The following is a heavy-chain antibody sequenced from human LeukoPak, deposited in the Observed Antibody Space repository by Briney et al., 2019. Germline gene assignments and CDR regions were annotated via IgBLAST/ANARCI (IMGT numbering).Heavy chain of an antibody. CDR3: ARERVTGTSYYYYYGMDG. D-gene: IGHD6-19*01. V-gene: IGHV3-33*01. CDR2: IWHDGSNK. CDR1: GFTFSSYG. J-gene: IGHJ6*02. Sequence: PGGSLRLSCAASGFTFSSYGMHWVRQAPGKGLEWVAVIWHDGSNKYYAASVKGRFTISRDNSKNTLYLQMNSLRAEDTAVYYCARERVTGTSYYYYYGMDGWGQGTTVTVSS.